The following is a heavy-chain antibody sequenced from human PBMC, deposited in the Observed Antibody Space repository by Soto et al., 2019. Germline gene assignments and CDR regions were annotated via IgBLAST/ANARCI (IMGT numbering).Heavy chain of an antibody. Sequence: EVQLVESGGGLVKPGGSLRLSCVASGFTFSSYSMNWVRQAPGKGLEWVSSISSSSSYIYYADSVKGRFTISRDNAKNSLYLQMNSLRAEDTAVYYCARVVRIAVAGTPEDYWGQGTLVTVSS. D-gene: IGHD6-19*01. CDR1: GFTFSSYS. CDR3: ARVVRIAVAGTPEDY. V-gene: IGHV3-21*01. J-gene: IGHJ4*02. CDR2: ISSSSSYI.